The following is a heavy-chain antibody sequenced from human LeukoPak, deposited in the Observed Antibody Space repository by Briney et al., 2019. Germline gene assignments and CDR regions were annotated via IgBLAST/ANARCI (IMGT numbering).Heavy chain of an antibody. J-gene: IGHJ5*02. CDR1: GGSISSGDYH. CDR3: ARGFGAGNYYYGWFDP. CDR2: IHDSGST. V-gene: IGHV4-30-4*01. D-gene: IGHD3-10*01. Sequence: SETLSLTCTVSGGSISSGDYHWSWIRQPPGKGLEWIGFIHDSGSTYYNPSLKSRVSISRDMSKNQLSLMLSSVTAADTAVYYCARGFGAGNYYYGWFDPWGQGTLVSVSS.